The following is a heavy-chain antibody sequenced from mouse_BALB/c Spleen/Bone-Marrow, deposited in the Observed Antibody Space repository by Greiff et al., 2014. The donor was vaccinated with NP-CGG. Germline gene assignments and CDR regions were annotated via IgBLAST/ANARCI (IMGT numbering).Heavy chain of an antibody. Sequence: EVQLQQSGTVLARPGASVKMSCKASGYTFTIYWMHWVKQRPGQGLEWIGAIYPGNSDTSYNQKFKGKAKLTAVTSTSTANMELSSLTNEDSAVYYCSSSMGFYYAMDYWGQGTSVTVSS. CDR3: SSSMGFYYAMDY. D-gene: IGHD2-3*01. V-gene: IGHV1-5*01. CDR2: IYPGNSDT. J-gene: IGHJ4*01. CDR1: GYTFTIYW.